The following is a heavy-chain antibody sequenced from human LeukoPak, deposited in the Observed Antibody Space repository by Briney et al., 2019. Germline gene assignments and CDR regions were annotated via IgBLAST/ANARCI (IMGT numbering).Heavy chain of an antibody. J-gene: IGHJ4*02. Sequence: GGSLRLSCAASGFTFSSYSMNWVRQAPGKGLEWVSSISSSSSYIYYADSVKGRFTISRDNAKNSLYLQMNSLRAEDTAVYYCARDRVARYQLLPFDYWGQGTLVTVS. CDR1: GFTFSSYS. D-gene: IGHD2-2*01. CDR2: ISSSSSYI. CDR3: ARDRVARYQLLPFDY. V-gene: IGHV3-21*01.